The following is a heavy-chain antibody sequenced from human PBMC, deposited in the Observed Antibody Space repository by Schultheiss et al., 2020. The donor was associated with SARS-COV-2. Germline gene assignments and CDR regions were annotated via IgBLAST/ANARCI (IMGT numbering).Heavy chain of an antibody. CDR2: IYYSGST. D-gene: IGHD4-17*01. CDR1: GGSISSGDYY. CDR3: ARPQGADYGERYGMDV. V-gene: IGHV4-39*07. J-gene: IGHJ6*02. Sequence: SQTLSLTCTVSGGSISSGDYYWSWIRQPPGKGLEWIGSIYYSGSTNYNPSLKSRVTISVDTSKNQFSLKLSSVTAADTAVYYCARPQGADYGERYGMDVWGQGTTVTVSS.